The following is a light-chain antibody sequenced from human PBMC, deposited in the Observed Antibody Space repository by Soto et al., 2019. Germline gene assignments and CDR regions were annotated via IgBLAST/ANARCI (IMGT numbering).Light chain of an antibody. V-gene: IGKV3-20*01. J-gene: IGKJ1*01. CDR1: QIGNTNY. CDR3: QHYGHPRWT. CDR2: SVF. Sequence: EMVLTQSPGTLSLSPGERATLHCRARQIGNTNYLAWYQQRPGQPPRLLIYSVFTRANGTPDRFSGSGSGTDFTLTISRLAPEDSALYYCQHYGHPRWTFGPGTRVEIK.